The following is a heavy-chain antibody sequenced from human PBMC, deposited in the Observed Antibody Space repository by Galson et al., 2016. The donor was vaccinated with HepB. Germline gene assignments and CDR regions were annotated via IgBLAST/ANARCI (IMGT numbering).Heavy chain of an antibody. CDR3: ARRIVVGATDP. D-gene: IGHD3-22*01. V-gene: IGHV4-59*02. CDR1: GGSVSGHY. J-gene: IGHJ5*02. Sequence: SETLSLTCSVSGGSVSGHYWNWVRQSPQKRLEWLGYLYSSGGSSYNPSLKGRVSISVDTSKNQFSLTLTSVTAADTAVYYCARRIVVGATDPWGQGTLVTVSS. CDR2: LYSSGGS.